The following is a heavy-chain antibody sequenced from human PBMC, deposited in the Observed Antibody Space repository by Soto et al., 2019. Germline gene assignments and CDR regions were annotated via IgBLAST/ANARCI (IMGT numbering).Heavy chain of an antibody. V-gene: IGHV3-21*06. J-gene: IGHJ4*02. CDR3: ARARVYATGPLDF. CDR1: GFTFTSYT. Sequence: GGSLRLSCAASGFTFTSYTMNWVRQAPGKGLEWVSSISSSSDYIYYADSMKGRVTISRDDAKNSLFLDMNSLTGEDTAVYYCARARVYATGPLDFWGQGTLVTVS. D-gene: IGHD6-13*01. CDR2: ISSSSDYI.